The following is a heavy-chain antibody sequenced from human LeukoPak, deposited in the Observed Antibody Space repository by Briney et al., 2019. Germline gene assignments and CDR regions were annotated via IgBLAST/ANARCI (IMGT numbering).Heavy chain of an antibody. CDR1: GTTFSSYA. J-gene: IGHJ4*02. D-gene: IGHD3-10*01. CDR3: APRGSNSYYSIDH. CDR2: IIPMMGTA. V-gene: IGHV1-69*11. Sequence: GASVKVSCKASGTTFSSYALSWVRQAPGQGLEWLGRIIPMMGTASYSDKYKGRISITADESTTTAHMELNNLRFEDTAVYFCAPRGSNSYYSIDHWGQGTLITVSS.